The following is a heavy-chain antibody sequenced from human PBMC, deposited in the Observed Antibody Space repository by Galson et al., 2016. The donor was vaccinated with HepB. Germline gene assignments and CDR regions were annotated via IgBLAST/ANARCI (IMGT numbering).Heavy chain of an antibody. J-gene: IGHJ6*02. V-gene: IGHV1-69*13. CDR2: IIPIFGTA. CDR3: ARAWSSWYVNQHYYYGMDV. Sequence: SVKVSCKASGGTFSSYAISWVRQAHGQGLEWMGGIIPIFGTANYAQRFQGRVTITADESTSTAYMELSSLRSEDTAVYYCARAWSSWYVNQHYYYGMDVWGQGTTVTDSS. D-gene: IGHD6-13*01. CDR1: GGTFSSYA.